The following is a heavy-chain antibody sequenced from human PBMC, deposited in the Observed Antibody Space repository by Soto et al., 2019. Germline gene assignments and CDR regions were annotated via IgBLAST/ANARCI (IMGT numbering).Heavy chain of an antibody. Sequence: QVQLVQSGADVRKPGASMKVSCTTSGYNFINHFIHWVRQAPGHGLEWMGLINPGDGGTRYAQKFQGRLTMTRDTSTNTVYMDLSSLRSEDTAVYYCARAVYVFGEYDVSYFDTWGQGTVVTVSS. D-gene: IGHD4-17*01. CDR1: GYNFINHF. CDR2: INPGDGGT. CDR3: ARAVYVFGEYDVSYFDT. V-gene: IGHV1-46*01. J-gene: IGHJ4*02.